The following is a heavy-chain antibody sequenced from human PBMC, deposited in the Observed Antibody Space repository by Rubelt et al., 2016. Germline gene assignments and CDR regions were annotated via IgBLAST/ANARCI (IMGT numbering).Heavy chain of an antibody. J-gene: IGHJ4*02. Sequence: AGSVKGRFTISRDNSKNTLYLQMNSLRAEDTAVYYCAKGERYCGGDCSPDYWGQGTLVTVSS. CDR3: AKGERYCGGDCSPDY. V-gene: IGHV3-30*02. D-gene: IGHD2-21*02.